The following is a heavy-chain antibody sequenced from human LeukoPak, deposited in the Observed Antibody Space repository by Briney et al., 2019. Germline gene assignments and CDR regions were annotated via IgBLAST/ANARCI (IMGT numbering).Heavy chain of an antibody. CDR2: IWYDGSNK. V-gene: IGHV3-33*01. CDR3: ARDAEQLVGFDY. Sequence: GRSLRLSCAASGFTFSSYGMHWVRQAPGKGLEWVAVIWYDGSNKYYADSVKGRFTISRDNSKNTLYLQMNSLRAEDTAVYYCARDAEQLVGFDYWGQGTLVTVSS. D-gene: IGHD6-6*01. J-gene: IGHJ4*02. CDR1: GFTFSSYG.